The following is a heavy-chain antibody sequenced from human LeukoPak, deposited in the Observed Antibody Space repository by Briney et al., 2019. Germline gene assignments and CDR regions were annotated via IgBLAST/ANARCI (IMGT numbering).Heavy chain of an antibody. J-gene: IGHJ4*02. Sequence: GGSLRLSCAASGFTFSSYGMSWVRQAPGKGLEWVGHIKSISDGGTTDYAAPVKGRFTISRDDSTKTLYLQMNSLETEDTAVYYCTTGNMWYGELLFFASWGQGTLVTVSS. CDR1: GFTFSSYG. D-gene: IGHD3-10*01. V-gene: IGHV3-15*01. CDR3: TTGNMWYGELLFFAS. CDR2: IKSISDGGTT.